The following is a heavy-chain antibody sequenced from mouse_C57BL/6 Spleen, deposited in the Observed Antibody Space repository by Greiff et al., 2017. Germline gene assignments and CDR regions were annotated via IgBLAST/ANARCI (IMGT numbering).Heavy chain of an antibody. CDR3: AREKGSYFDY. CDR1: GYTFTSYW. CDR2: IDPSDSET. J-gene: IGHJ2*01. Sequence: VKLQQPGAELVRPGSSVKLSCKASGYTFTSYWMHWVKQRPIQGLEWIGNIDPSDSETHYNQKFKDKATLTVDKSSSTAYMQLSSRTSEDSAVYYCAREKGSYFDYWGQGTTLTVSS. V-gene: IGHV1-52*01.